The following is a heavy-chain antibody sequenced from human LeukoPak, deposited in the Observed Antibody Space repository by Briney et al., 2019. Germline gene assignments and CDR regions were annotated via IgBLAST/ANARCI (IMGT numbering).Heavy chain of an antibody. D-gene: IGHD3-3*01. CDR1: GFTFSSYA. CDR2: ISGSGGST. J-gene: IGHJ4*02. V-gene: IGHV3-23*01. CDR3: AKDPDQYYDFWSGYLDY. Sequence: GGSLRLSCAASGFTFSSYAMSWVRQAPGKGLEWVLAISGSGGSTYYADSVKGRFTISRDNSKNTLYLQMNSLRAEDTAVYYCAKDPDQYYDFWSGYLDYWGQGTLVTVSS.